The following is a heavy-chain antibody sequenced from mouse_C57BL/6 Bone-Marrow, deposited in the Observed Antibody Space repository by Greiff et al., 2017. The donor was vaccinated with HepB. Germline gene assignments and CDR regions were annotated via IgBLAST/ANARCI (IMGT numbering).Heavy chain of an antibody. V-gene: IGHV1-52*01. Sequence: QVQLQQPGAELVRPGSSVKLSCKASGYTFTSYWMHWVKQRPIQGLEWIGNIDTSDSETHYNQKFKDKATLTEDKSSSTAYMQLSSLTSEDSAVYYCARRGDDGFAYWGQGTLVTVSA. CDR2: IDTSDSET. CDR1: GYTFTSYW. J-gene: IGHJ3*01. D-gene: IGHD2-12*01. CDR3: ARRGDDGFAY.